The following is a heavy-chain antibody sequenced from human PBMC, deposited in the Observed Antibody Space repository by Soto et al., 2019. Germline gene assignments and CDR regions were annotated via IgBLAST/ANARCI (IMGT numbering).Heavy chain of an antibody. Sequence: QVQLVQSGAEGKKPGASVEVSCKASGYSFTTYAIHWVRQAPGQGLEWMGWINTDNGKTKYSQKFQGRVTITRDTSASAAYMQLSTLTSEATAVYYCARSDGTYWGYGALVIVSS. CDR3: ARSDGTY. J-gene: IGHJ4*01. V-gene: IGHV1-3*04. D-gene: IGHD1-26*01. CDR2: INTDNGKT. CDR1: GYSFTTYA.